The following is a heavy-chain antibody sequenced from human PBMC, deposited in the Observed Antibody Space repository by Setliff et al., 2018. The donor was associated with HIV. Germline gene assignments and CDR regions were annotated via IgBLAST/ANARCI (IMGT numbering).Heavy chain of an antibody. CDR2: ISYGSRAI. D-gene: IGHD3-10*01. CDR1: GVTFSSAQ. Sequence: PGGSLRLSCVASGVTFSSAQMNWVRQAPGKGLEWVSYISYGSRAIYYADSVKGRFTVSRDDAKNSVYLHMNSLRAADTAVYYCARMTLIRGVVISYMDVWGQGTTVTVSS. CDR3: ARMTLIRGVVISYMDV. V-gene: IGHV3-48*01. J-gene: IGHJ6*03.